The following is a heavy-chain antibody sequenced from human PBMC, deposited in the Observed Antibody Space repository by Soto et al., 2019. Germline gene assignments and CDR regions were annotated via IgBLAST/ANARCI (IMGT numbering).Heavy chain of an antibody. CDR3: ARGSCSGGSCYLVDYFDY. CDR1: GFTFSSYA. CDR2: ISSNGGST. J-gene: IGHJ4*02. V-gene: IGHV3-64*01. D-gene: IGHD2-15*01. Sequence: PGGSLRLSCAASGFTFSSYAMHWVRQAPGKGLEYVSAISSNGGSTYYANSVKGRFTISRDNSKNTLYLQMGSLRAEDMAVYYCARGSCSGGSCYLVDYFDYWGQGTLVTVSS.